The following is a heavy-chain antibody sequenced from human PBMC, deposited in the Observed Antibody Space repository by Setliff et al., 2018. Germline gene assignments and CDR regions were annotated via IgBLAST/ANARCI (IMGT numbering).Heavy chain of an antibody. Sequence: LRLSCAASGFTLNNYAMSWVRQSPGEEMEWVSYIKSDGSNTHYADPVEGRLTISRDNAKNTVYLQMNSLRAEDTAVYYCARGGCSATSCLDYWGQGSLVTVSS. D-gene: IGHD2-2*01. CDR1: GFTLNNYA. J-gene: IGHJ4*02. V-gene: IGHV3-74*01. CDR2: IKSDGSNT. CDR3: ARGGCSATSCLDY.